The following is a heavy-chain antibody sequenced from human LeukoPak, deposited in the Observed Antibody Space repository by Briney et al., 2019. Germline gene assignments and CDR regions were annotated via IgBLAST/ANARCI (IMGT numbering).Heavy chain of an antibody. Sequence: ASVKVSCKASGYTFTGYYMHWVRQAPGQGLEWMGRINPNSGGTNYAQKFQGRVTMTRDTSISTAYMELSRLRSDDTAVYYCARDYYGSGSYYGHMDVWGKGTTVTVSS. CDR2: INPNSGGT. V-gene: IGHV1-2*06. CDR3: ARDYYGSGSYYGHMDV. CDR1: GYTFTGYY. J-gene: IGHJ6*03. D-gene: IGHD3-10*01.